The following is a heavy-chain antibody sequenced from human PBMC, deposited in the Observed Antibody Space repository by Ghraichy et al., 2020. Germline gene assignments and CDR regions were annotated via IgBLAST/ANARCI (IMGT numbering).Heavy chain of an antibody. CDR2: ISATGRTT. J-gene: IGHJ3*02. Sequence: GGSLRLSCAVSGFTFVNYGMSWVRQAPGKGPEWVSSISATGRTTYFADSVKGRFTVSRDNSKNMVYLQLNSLTVEDTAIYFCAKDLQEGFWTGKDVWDIWGQGTMVTVSS. CDR1: GFTFVNYG. D-gene: IGHD3/OR15-3a*01. V-gene: IGHV3-23*01. CDR3: AKDLQEGFWTGKDVWDI.